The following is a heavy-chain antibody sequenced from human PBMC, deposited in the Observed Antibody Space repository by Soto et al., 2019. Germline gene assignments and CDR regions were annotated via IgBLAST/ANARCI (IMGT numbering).Heavy chain of an antibody. CDR2: IYYSGIT. J-gene: IGHJ5*02. CDR3: AREVHYYDSSGYYLRWFDP. CDR1: GGSISSYY. V-gene: IGHV4-59*01. Sequence: SETLSLTCTVSGGSISSYYWSWIRQPPGKGLEWIGYIYYSGITNYNPSLKSRVTISVDTSKNQFSLKLSSVTAADTAVYYCAREVHYYDSSGYYLRWFDPWGQGSMVTVYS. D-gene: IGHD3-22*01.